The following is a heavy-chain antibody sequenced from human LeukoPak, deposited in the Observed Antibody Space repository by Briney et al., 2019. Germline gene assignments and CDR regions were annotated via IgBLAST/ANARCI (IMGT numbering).Heavy chain of an antibody. CDR1: GFTFSSYG. CDR2: ISGNGGST. CDR3: VRELSSGYLNYYFDY. Sequence: PGGSLRLSCAASGFTFSSYGMSWVRQAPGKGLEWVSAISGNGGSTYYADSVKGRFAISRDNSKNTLYLQMNSLRAEDTAVYYCVRELSSGYLNYYFDYWGQGTLVTVSS. J-gene: IGHJ4*02. V-gene: IGHV3-23*01. D-gene: IGHD6-19*01.